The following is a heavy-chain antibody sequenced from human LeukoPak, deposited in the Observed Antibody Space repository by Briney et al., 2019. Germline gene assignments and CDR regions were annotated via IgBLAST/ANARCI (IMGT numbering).Heavy chain of an antibody. V-gene: IGHV3-21*01. CDR1: GFTFSSYS. CDR2: ISSSSSYI. J-gene: IGHJ4*02. D-gene: IGHD5-18*01. CDR3: ARDLLRGYKAFDY. Sequence: PAGSLSLSCAASGFTFSSYSMNWVRQAPGKGLEWVSSISSSSSYIYYADSVKGRFTISRDNAKNSLYLQMDSLRVEDTAVYYCARDLLRGYKAFDYWGQGTLVTVSS.